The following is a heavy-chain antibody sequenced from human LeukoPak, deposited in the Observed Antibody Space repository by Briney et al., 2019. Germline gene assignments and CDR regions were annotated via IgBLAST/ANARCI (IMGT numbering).Heavy chain of an antibody. J-gene: IGHJ4*02. Sequence: SGPALVKPTQTLTLTCTFSGFSLSTTGVCVTWFRQPPGKALEWLARIDWDDDKYYSASLKTRLTISKDTSKDQVVLTLTNMDPVDTATYYCTRISPWPKRTAVARDFWVQGTLVTVSS. V-gene: IGHV2-70*11. CDR3: TRISPWPKRTAVARDF. CDR1: GFSLSTTGVC. D-gene: IGHD6-19*01. CDR2: IDWDDDK.